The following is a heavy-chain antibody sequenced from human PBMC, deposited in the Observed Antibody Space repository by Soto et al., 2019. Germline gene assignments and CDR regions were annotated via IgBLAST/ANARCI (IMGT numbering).Heavy chain of an antibody. Sequence: VGSLRLSCAASGFTFSSYGMHWVRQAPGKGLEWVAVIWYDGSNKYYADSVKGRFTISRDNSKNTLYLQMNSLRAEDTAVYYCARDWAGRDNYYYYGMDVWGQGTTVTVSS. CDR1: GFTFSSYG. CDR2: IWYDGSNK. CDR3: ARDWAGRDNYYYYGMDV. V-gene: IGHV3-33*01. D-gene: IGHD6-19*01. J-gene: IGHJ6*02.